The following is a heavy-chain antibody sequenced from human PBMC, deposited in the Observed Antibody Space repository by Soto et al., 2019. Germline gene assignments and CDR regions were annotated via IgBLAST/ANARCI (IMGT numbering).Heavy chain of an antibody. D-gene: IGHD3-16*01. CDR2: IAVGSDIT. CDR1: GFTFSSSA. V-gene: IGHV1-58*02. J-gene: IGHJ6*02. Sequence: GASVKVSCKASGFTFSSSAMQWVRQARGQRLEWIGWIAVGSDITIYAQNFRERVTISRDMSTNTAYMELSSLRSEDTAVYYCAAGVGYGYYYGFDVWGQGTTVTVSS. CDR3: AAGVGYGYYYGFDV.